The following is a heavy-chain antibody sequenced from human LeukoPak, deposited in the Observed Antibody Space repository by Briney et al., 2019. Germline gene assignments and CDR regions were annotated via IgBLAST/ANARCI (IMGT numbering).Heavy chain of an antibody. Sequence: GGTLGLSCAGSGFTFSSYAIHWVRQAPGKGLEYGSTISSKGDNIFYENSVKGRFTISRDNSKHTVYLQLGSVRAEIMAVYYCGRVRISAARDYMDVWGKGTTVTVSS. J-gene: IGHJ6*03. CDR2: ISSKGDNI. CDR1: GFTFSSYA. D-gene: IGHD6-13*01. V-gene: IGHV3-64*01. CDR3: GRVRISAARDYMDV.